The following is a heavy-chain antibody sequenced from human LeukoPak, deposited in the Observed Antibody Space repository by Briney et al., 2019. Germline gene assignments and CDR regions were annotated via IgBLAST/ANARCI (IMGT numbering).Heavy chain of an antibody. CDR2: ISADGSNT. Sequence: PGGSLRLSCVGYGFTFNNHAISWVRQAPGKGPEWVSGISADGSNTYYADSVKGRFTIFRDNSKNTLYLQMNSLRAEDTAVYYCVREDTPATANYWGQGTLVTISS. V-gene: IGHV3-23*01. CDR3: VREDTPATANY. J-gene: IGHJ4*02. D-gene: IGHD2-21*02. CDR1: GFTFNNHA.